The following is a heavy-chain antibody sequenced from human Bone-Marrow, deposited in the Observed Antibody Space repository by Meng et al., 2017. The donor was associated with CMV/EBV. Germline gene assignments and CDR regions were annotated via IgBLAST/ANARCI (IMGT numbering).Heavy chain of an antibody. V-gene: IGHV3-49*04. CDR1: GFTFRDYA. D-gene: IGHD3-9*01. CDR2: IRSKAYGGTT. J-gene: IGHJ6*02. Sequence: GGSLRLSCTASGFTFRDYALSWVRQAPGKGLEWVTLIRSKAYGGTTEYAASVKGRFTISRDDSKGIAYLQMNSVKTEDTDVYYCTRGDDILTGYPEYGMDVWGHGTTVTVSS. CDR3: TRGDDILTGYPEYGMDV.